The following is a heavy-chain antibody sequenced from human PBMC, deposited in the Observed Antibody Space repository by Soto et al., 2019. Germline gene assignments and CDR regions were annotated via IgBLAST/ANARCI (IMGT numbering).Heavy chain of an antibody. V-gene: IGHV3-64*01. Sequence: EVQLVESGGGLVQPGGSLRLSCAASGFTFSSYAMHWVRQAPGKGLEYVLAISNNGGSTFYANSVKGRFTISRDNSKNRLYLQIGSLRAVDMAVYDCARDRCTNGVCYAPSDYWGQGTLVTVSS. CDR3: ARDRCTNGVCYAPSDY. CDR1: GFTFSSYA. CDR2: ISNNGGST. D-gene: IGHD2-8*01. J-gene: IGHJ4*02.